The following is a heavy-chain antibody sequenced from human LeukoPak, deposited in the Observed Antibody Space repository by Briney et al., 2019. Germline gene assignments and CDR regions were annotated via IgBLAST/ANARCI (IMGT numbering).Heavy chain of an antibody. V-gene: IGHV4-34*01. Sequence: PGGSLRLSCAASGFTFSSYEMNWVRQAPGKGLEWIGEINHSGSTYYNPSLKSRVTVFVDTSKNQFSLKLNSVTAADTAVYYCASKQRGEYCSGGSCYLGDAFDIWGQGTMVTVSS. CDR3: ASKQRGEYCSGGSCYLGDAFDI. D-gene: IGHD2-15*01. CDR1: GFTFSSYE. J-gene: IGHJ3*02. CDR2: INHSGST.